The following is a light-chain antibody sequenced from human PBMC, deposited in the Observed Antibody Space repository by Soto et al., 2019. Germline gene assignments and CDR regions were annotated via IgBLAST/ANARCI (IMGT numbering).Light chain of an antibody. CDR3: TSYAVSKNLV. Sequence: QSALTQPASVSGSPGQSVTISCTGTSSDVGYYNYVSWYQQHPGKAPKLMIYDVNNRPSGVPNRFSGSKSGNTASLTFSGLQAEDEADYYCTSYAVSKNLVFGRGTKVTVL. CDR1: SSDVGYYNY. J-gene: IGLJ2*01. CDR2: DVN. V-gene: IGLV2-8*01.